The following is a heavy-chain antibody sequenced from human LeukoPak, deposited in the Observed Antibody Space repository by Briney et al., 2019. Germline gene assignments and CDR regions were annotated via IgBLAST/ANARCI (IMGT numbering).Heavy chain of an antibody. CDR3: ARDNNRKDDS. CDR1: GFTFSNYW. CDR2: MNQDGSAK. J-gene: IGHJ5*02. V-gene: IGHV3-7*01. Sequence: GSLRLSCAASGFTFSNYWMTWVRQAPGKGLEWVANMNQDGSAKYYVDSVKGRFAISRDNAKNSLYLQMNNLRAEDTAVYYCARDNNRKDDSWGQGTLVTVSS. D-gene: IGHD1-14*01.